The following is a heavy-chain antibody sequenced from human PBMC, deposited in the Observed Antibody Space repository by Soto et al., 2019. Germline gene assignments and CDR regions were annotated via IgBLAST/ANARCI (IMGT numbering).Heavy chain of an antibody. CDR2: IYSGGST. CDR3: AGLNCSGGSCYSEGAFDI. CDR1: VFTVSSNY. V-gene: IGHV3-66*01. D-gene: IGHD2-15*01. J-gene: IGHJ3*02. Sequence: GGSLRLSCAASVFTVSSNYMSWVRQAPGKGLEWVSVIYSGGSTYYADSVKGRFTISRDNSKNTLYLQMNSLRAEDTAVYYCAGLNCSGGSCYSEGAFDIWGQGTMVTVSS.